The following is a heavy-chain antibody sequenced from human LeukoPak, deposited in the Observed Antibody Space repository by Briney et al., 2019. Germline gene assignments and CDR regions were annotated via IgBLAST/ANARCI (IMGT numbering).Heavy chain of an antibody. CDR2: IYSGGST. V-gene: IGHV3-53*01. CDR3: AREVNTYPSGTAFDI. D-gene: IGHD3-22*01. Sequence: PGGSLRLSCAASGFTVSSNYMSWVRQAPGKGLEWVSVIYSGGSTYYADSVKGRFTISRDNSKNTLYLQMNSLRAEDTAVYYCAREVNTYPSGTAFDIWGQGTMVTVSS. J-gene: IGHJ3*02. CDR1: GFTVSSNY.